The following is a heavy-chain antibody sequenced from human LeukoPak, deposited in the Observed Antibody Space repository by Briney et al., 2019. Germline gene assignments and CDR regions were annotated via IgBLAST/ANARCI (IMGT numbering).Heavy chain of an antibody. D-gene: IGHD1-1*01. J-gene: IGHJ4*02. CDR1: GFTFSEHA. CDR3: AKPYPTLTTSAVLDN. V-gene: IGHV3-30*18. Sequence: PGGSLRLSCAASGFTFSEHAIHWVGQAPGRGLEWVAAISYDGNSQHYGAPVKGRFTISRDNSKNTVYLQINTLRTDDAAIYYCAKPYPTLTTSAVLDNWGQGTLVTVSS. CDR2: ISYDGNSQ.